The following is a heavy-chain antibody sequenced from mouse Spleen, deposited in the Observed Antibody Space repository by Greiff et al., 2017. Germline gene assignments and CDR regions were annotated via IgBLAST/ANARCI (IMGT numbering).Heavy chain of an antibody. CDR3: ARGYYYGSSLDY. J-gene: IGHJ2*01. V-gene: IGHV5-16*01. Sequence: EVQRVESEGGLVQPGSSMKLSCTASGFTFSDYYMAWVRQVPEKGLEWVANINYDGSSTYYLDSLKSRFIISRDNAKNILYLQMSSLKSEDTATYYCARGYYYGSSLDYWGQGTTLTVSS. CDR1: GFTFSDYY. CDR2: INYDGSST. D-gene: IGHD1-1*01.